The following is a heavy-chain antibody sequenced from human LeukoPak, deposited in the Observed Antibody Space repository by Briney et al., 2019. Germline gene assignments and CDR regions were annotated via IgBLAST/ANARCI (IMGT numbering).Heavy chain of an antibody. D-gene: IGHD3-3*01. CDR3: ARPTYYDFWSGYSAFDI. V-gene: IGHV1-2*02. J-gene: IGHJ3*02. CDR2: INPNSGGT. Sequence: ASVKVSCKASGYTFTGYYMHWVRQAPGQGLEWMGWINPNSGGTNYAQKFQGRVTMTRDTSISTAYMELSRLRSDDTAVYYCARPTYYDFWSGYSAFDIRGQGTMVTVSS. CDR1: GYTFTGYY.